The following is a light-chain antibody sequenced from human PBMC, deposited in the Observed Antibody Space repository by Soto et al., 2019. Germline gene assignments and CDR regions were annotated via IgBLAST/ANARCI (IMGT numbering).Light chain of an antibody. CDR1: QGIRSV. J-gene: IGKJ1*01. Sequence: DIQMTQSPASVSASVGDRVTITCRASQGIRSVLNWYQQKPGKAPKLLISGSSSLESGGPSRFSGSGSGTDFTLTISRLQPEDFATYYGQQTYDSPWAFGPGTKV. CDR2: GSS. V-gene: IGKV1-39*01. CDR3: QQTYDSPWA.